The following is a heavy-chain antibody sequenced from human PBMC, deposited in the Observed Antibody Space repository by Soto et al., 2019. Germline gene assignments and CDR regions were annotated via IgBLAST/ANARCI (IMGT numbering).Heavy chain of an antibody. CDR3: ARQLGYCSSTSCSPWFDP. CDR1: GGSISSYY. D-gene: IGHD2-2*01. CDR2: MYYSGST. V-gene: IGHV4-59*01. J-gene: IGHJ5*02. Sequence: QVQLQESGPGLVKPSETLSLTCTVSGGSISSYYWNWIRQPPGKGLEWIGYMYYSGSTNYNPSLRSRVTTSVDXXKXQXXLKLSSVTAADTAVYYCARQLGYCSSTSCSPWFDPWGQGTLVTVSS.